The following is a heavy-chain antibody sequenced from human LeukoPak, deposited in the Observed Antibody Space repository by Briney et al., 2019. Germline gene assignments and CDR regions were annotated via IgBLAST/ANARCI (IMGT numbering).Heavy chain of an antibody. CDR2: IYYSGST. V-gene: IGHV4-59*01. CDR3: ARTTDYGDYCDAFDI. Sequence: SETLSLTCTVSGGSISSYYWSWIRQPPGEGLEWIGYIYYSGSTNYNPSLKSRVTISVDTSKNQFSLKLSSVTAADTAVYYCARTTDYGDYCDAFDIWGQGTMVTVSS. CDR1: GGSISSYY. J-gene: IGHJ3*02. D-gene: IGHD4-17*01.